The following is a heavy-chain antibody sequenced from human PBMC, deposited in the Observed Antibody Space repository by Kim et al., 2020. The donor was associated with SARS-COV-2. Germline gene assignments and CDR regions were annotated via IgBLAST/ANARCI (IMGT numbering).Heavy chain of an antibody. CDR1: GFTFDDYT. CDR3: AKGRRRLLEDYGMDV. Sequence: GGSLRLSCAASGFTFDDYTMHWVRQAPGKGLEWVSLISWDGGSTYYADSVKGRFTISRDNSKNSLYLQMNSLRTEDTALYYCAKGRRRLLEDYGMDVWGQGTTVTVSS. V-gene: IGHV3-43*01. D-gene: IGHD3-3*01. J-gene: IGHJ6*02. CDR2: ISWDGGST.